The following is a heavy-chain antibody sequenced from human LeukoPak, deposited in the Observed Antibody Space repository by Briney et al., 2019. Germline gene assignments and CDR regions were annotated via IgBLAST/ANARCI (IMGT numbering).Heavy chain of an antibody. J-gene: IGHJ4*02. V-gene: IGHV3-30*02. Sequence: PGGSLRLSCAASGFTFSSYGMHWVRQAPGKGLEWVAVIWYDGSNKYYADSVKGRFTISRDNSKNTLYLQMNSLRAEDTAVYYCAKIDASSSWYSDYWGQGTLVTVSS. D-gene: IGHD6-13*01. CDR1: GFTFSSYG. CDR2: IWYDGSNK. CDR3: AKIDASSSWYSDY.